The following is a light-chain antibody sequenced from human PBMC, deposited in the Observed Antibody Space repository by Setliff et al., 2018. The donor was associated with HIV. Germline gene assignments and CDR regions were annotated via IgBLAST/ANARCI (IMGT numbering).Light chain of an antibody. CDR3: SSYTSSSTYV. Sequence: QSALAQPASVSGSPGQSTTISCTGTSSDVGTYNYVSWYQQHPGKAPKLIIYDVSKRPSGVSTRFSGSKSGNTASLTISGLQAEDEADYYCSSYTSSSTYVFGTGTKVTVL. V-gene: IGLV2-14*03. CDR2: DVS. CDR1: SSDVGTYNY. J-gene: IGLJ1*01.